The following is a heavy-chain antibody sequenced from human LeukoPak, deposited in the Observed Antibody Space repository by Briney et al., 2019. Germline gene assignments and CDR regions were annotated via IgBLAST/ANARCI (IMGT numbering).Heavy chain of an antibody. J-gene: IGHJ6*03. V-gene: IGHV4-34*01. CDR3: ARLNAGTYYYYYYMDV. CDR2: INHSGST. D-gene: IGHD6-13*01. Sequence: SETLSLTCAVYGGSFSGYYWSWIRQPPGKGLEWIGEINHSGSTNYNPSLKSRVTISVDTSKNQFSLKLSSVTAADTAVYYCARLNAGTYYYYYYMDVWGKGTTVTISS. CDR1: GGSFSGYY.